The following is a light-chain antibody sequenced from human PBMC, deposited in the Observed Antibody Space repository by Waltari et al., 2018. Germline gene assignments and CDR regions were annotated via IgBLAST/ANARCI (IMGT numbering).Light chain of an antibody. J-gene: IGLJ3*02. CDR1: SGSIASNY. Sequence: NFMLTQPHSVSESPGKTVTIPCTRSSGSIASNYVQWYQQRPGSSPTTVIYEDNQRPSGVPDRFSGSIDSSSNSASLTISGLKTEDEADYYCQSYDSSNDVFGGGTKLTVL. CDR3: QSYDSSNDV. V-gene: IGLV6-57*01. CDR2: EDN.